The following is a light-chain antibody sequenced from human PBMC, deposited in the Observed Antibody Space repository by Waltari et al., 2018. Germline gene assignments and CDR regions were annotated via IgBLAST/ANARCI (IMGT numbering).Light chain of an antibody. CDR3: QERSNWPGGA. CDR2: DAS. Sequence: EIVLPQSPATLSSSPGERATLSCRASQSVRTYLPWYQHRPGQAPRLLIYDASNRATDVPARFSGSGSGTDFTLTISSLQPEDFAVYYCQERSNWPGGAFGGGTKVEIK. V-gene: IGKV3-11*01. CDR1: QSVRTY. J-gene: IGKJ4*01.